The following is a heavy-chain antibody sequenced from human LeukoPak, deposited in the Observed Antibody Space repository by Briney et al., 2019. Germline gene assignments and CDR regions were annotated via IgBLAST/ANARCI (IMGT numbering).Heavy chain of an antibody. CDR3: ARELSSYDFWV. Sequence: PGGSLRLSCAASVFNFSRFNMNSVRQAAGKGLEWVSSISSSGTIYSADSVKGRFTISRDNAKNSLYLQMNSLRAEGTAVYYCARELSSYDFWVWGQGTLVTVSS. J-gene: IGHJ4*02. CDR1: VFNFSRFN. CDR2: ISSSGTI. D-gene: IGHD3-3*01. V-gene: IGHV3-48*01.